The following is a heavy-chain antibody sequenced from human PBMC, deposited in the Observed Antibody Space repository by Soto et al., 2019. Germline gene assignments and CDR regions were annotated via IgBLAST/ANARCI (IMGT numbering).Heavy chain of an antibody. CDR2: INPETGGT. Sequence: QVQLVQSGADVKTPGASVRVSCKASGYTFTGYYVHWVREAPGQGIEWMGWINPETGGTSYAQKCQGRVTLSRDTSINTAYLELSRLRFDDAAVYFCARERYQVISDGMDVWGQGTTVTVSS. J-gene: IGHJ6*02. D-gene: IGHD2-2*01. CDR1: GYTFTGYY. CDR3: ARERYQVISDGMDV. V-gene: IGHV1-2*02.